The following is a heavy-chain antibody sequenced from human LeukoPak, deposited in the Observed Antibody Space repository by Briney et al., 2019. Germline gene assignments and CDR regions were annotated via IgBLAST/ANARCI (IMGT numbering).Heavy chain of an antibody. Sequence: SETLSLTCTVSGGSISSYYWSWIRQPPGKGLEWIGYIYYSGSTNYNPSLKSRVTISVDTSKNQFSLKLSSVTAADTAVYYCASKIDFWSGPPDSWGQGTLVTVSS. D-gene: IGHD3-3*01. CDR1: GGSISSYY. V-gene: IGHV4-59*01. CDR2: IYYSGST. J-gene: IGHJ4*02. CDR3: ASKIDFWSGPPDS.